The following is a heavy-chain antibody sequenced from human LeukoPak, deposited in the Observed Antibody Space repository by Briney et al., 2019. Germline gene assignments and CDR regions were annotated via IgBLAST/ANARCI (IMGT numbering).Heavy chain of an antibody. CDR3: ARAPRDTAMVASWFDP. J-gene: IGHJ5*02. CDR2: IYYSGSI. V-gene: IGHV4-59*01. Sequence: SETLSLTCTVSGGSISSYYWSWIRQPPGKGLEWIGYIYYSGSINYNPSLKSRVTISVDTSKNQFSLKLSSVTAADTAVYYCARAPRDTAMVASWFDPWGQGTLVTVSS. CDR1: GGSISSYY. D-gene: IGHD5-18*01.